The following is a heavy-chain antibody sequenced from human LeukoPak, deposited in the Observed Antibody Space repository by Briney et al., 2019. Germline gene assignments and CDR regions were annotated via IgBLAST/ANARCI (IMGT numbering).Heavy chain of an antibody. CDR3: ASSGLLWFGELYYFDY. Sequence: GGSLRLSCAASGFTFSSYEMNWVRQAPGKGLEWVSYISSSGSTIYYADSVKGRFTISRDNAKNPLYLQMNSLRAEDTAVYYCASSGLLWFGELYYFDYWGQGTLVTVSS. CDR1: GFTFSSYE. CDR2: ISSSGSTI. J-gene: IGHJ4*02. V-gene: IGHV3-48*03. D-gene: IGHD3-10*01.